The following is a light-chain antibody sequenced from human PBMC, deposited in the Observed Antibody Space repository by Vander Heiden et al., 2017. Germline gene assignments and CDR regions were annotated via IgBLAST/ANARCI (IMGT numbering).Light chain of an antibody. CDR3: QQYSNRPPIT. V-gene: IGKV3-15*01. J-gene: IGKJ5*01. CDR2: DAS. CDR1: QSIRSK. Sequence: EIVMTQSPAILSVSPGARATLSCRASQSIRSKLAWYQKKPGQPPSLLIYDASSRATGVPARFSGSGSGTDFTLTISSLQSEDFAVYYCQQYSNRPPITFGQGTRLEIK.